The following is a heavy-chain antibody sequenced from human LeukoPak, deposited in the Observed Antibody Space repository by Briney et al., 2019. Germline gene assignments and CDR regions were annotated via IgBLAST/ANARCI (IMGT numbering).Heavy chain of an antibody. CDR2: ISYDGSTE. Sequence: PGRSLRLSCAASGISFSRYATHWVRQAPGKGLEWVAVISYDGSTEYYADSVKGRFTISRDNSKNTLYVQMNSPRPDDTAVYYCARDGYCGSASCYGWFDPWGQGTLVTVSS. V-gene: IGHV3-30*04. J-gene: IGHJ5*02. D-gene: IGHD2-2*03. CDR3: ARDGYCGSASCYGWFDP. CDR1: GISFSRYA.